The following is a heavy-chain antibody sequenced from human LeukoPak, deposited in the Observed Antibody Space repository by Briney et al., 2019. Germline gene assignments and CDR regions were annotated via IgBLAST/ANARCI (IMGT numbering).Heavy chain of an antibody. V-gene: IGHV4-34*01. J-gene: IGHJ4*02. CDR2: ISHSGST. CDR3: ARDTAMVWYYFDY. D-gene: IGHD5-18*01. CDR1: GGSFSGYY. Sequence: SETLSLTCAVYGGSFSGYYWSWIRQPPGKGLEWIGEISHSGSTNYNPSLKSRVTISVDTSKNQFSLKLSSVTAADTAVYYCARDTAMVWYYFDYWGQGTLVTVSS.